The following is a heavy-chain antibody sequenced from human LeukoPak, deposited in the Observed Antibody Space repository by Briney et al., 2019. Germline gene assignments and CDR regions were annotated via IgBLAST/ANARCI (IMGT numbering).Heavy chain of an antibody. J-gene: IGHJ4*02. D-gene: IGHD5/OR15-5a*01. Sequence: GGSLRLSCAASGFTVSSFYMSWVRQAPGKGLEWVSVIYSDDSTFYAGSVKGRFTISRDKSKYTLYLQMNSLRGEDTAVYYCARVQGRGLPRWYWGQGTLVTVSS. CDR1: GFTVSSFY. CDR3: ARVQGRGLPRWY. CDR2: IYSDDST. V-gene: IGHV3-66*01.